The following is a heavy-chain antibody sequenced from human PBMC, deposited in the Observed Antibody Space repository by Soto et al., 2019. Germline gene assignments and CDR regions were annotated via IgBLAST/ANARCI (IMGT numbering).Heavy chain of an antibody. CDR1: GGTFSSYA. V-gene: IGHV1-69*12. D-gene: IGHD2-21*02. CDR2: INPIFGTA. J-gene: IGHJ4*02. Sequence: QVQLVQSGAEVKKPGSSVKVSCKASGGTFSSYAISWVRQAPGQGLEWMGGINPIFGTANYAQKLQGRGTITADESTSTAYMELSSLRSEDTAVYYCARSEIVAYCGGDCYPYYFDYWGQGTLVTVSS. CDR3: ARSEIVAYCGGDCYPYYFDY.